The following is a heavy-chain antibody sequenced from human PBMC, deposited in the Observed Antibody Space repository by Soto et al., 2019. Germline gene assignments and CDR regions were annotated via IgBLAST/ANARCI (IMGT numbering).Heavy chain of an antibody. CDR2: ISGSGRTI. Sequence: HPGGSLRLSCAAPGFTFSTFAMNWVRQAPGKGLEWVSYISGSGRTIYYADSVKGRFSISRDNAKNSLYLQMNSLRAEDTAVYYCAGGGVRGVITRTRDYYGMDVWGQGTTVTVSS. D-gene: IGHD3-10*01. CDR3: AGGGVRGVITRTRDYYGMDV. CDR1: GFTFSTFA. V-gene: IGHV3-48*01. J-gene: IGHJ6*02.